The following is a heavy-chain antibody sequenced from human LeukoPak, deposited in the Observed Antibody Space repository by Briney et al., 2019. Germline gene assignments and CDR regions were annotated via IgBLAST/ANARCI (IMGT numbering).Heavy chain of an antibody. Sequence: GGSLRLSCAASGFTFSSHLMHWVRQAPGKGLVWVSRISSDGTYTNYADSVRGRFTISRDNAKNTLYLQMNSLRAEDTAVYYCASHPRVRYDWGQGTLVTVSS. D-gene: IGHD3-9*01. CDR1: GFTFSSHL. V-gene: IGHV3-74*01. CDR3: ASHPRVRYD. J-gene: IGHJ4*02. CDR2: ISSDGTYT.